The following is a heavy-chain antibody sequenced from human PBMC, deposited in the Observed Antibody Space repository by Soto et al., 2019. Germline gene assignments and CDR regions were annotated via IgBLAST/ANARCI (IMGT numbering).Heavy chain of an antibody. CDR1: GGSSSVHS. CDR2: INHSGRV. Sequence: SETLSLTCAVYGGSSSVHSWTWIRQSPGKGLEWIGDINHSGRVNYSPSLKSRVTISLDTSKNQFSLTLSDVTAADTAMYYCSTRAYDTHCHYRLDPWGQGTLLTIYS. V-gene: IGHV4-34*01. J-gene: IGHJ5*01. CDR3: STRAYDTHCHYRLDP. D-gene: IGHD3-22*01.